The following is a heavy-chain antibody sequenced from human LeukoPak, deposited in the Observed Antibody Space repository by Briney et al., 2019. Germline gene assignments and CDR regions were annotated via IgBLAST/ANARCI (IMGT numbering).Heavy chain of an antibody. Sequence: PGGSLRLSCAASGFTFSDYYMSWIRQAPGKGLEWVANIKQDGSEKYYVDSVKGRFTISRDNAKNSLYLQMNSLRAEDTAVYYCARDGWSPDYWGQGTLVTVSS. CDR1: GFTFSDYY. CDR3: ARDGWSPDY. J-gene: IGHJ4*02. CDR2: IKQDGSEK. V-gene: IGHV3-7*01.